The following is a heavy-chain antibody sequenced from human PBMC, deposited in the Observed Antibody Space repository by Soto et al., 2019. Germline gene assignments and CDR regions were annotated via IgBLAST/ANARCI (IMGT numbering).Heavy chain of an antibody. CDR2: IYYSGST. Sequence: SETLSLTCTVSGDSISSYYWSWIRQPPGKGLEWIGYIYYSGSTNYNPSLKSRVTISVDTPKNQFSLKLTSVTAADTAVYYCARGVATIGLWGQGTLVTVYS. CDR3: ARGVATIGL. CDR1: GDSISSYY. J-gene: IGHJ4*02. D-gene: IGHD5-12*01. V-gene: IGHV4-59*01.